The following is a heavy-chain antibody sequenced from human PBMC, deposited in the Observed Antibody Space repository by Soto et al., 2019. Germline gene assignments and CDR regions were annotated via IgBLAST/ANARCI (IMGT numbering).Heavy chain of an antibody. CDR1: GYTFSNYY. V-gene: IGHV1-46*01. CDR3: ARDCAVLRFLEWLTPYGMDV. CDR2: INPSGGST. J-gene: IGHJ6*02. D-gene: IGHD3-3*01. Sequence: ASVKVSCKASGYTFSNYYMHWVRQAPGQGLEWMGIINPSGGSTSYAQKFQGRVTMTRDTSTSTVYMELSSLRSEDTAVYFCARDCAVLRFLEWLTPYGMDVWGQGTTVTVSS.